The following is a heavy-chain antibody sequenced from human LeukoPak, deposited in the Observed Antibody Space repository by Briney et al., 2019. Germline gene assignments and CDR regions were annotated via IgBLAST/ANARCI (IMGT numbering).Heavy chain of an antibody. CDR2: FDPEDGET. CDR1: GYTLTELS. CDR3: ARDLLDFWSAFDGNWFDP. J-gene: IGHJ5*02. D-gene: IGHD3-3*01. V-gene: IGHV1-24*01. Sequence: GASVKVSCKVSGYTLTELSMHWVRQAPGKGLEWMGGFDPEDGETIYAQKFQGRVTMTRDTSISTAYMELSRLRSDDTAVYYCARDLLDFWSAFDGNWFDPWGQGTLVTVSS.